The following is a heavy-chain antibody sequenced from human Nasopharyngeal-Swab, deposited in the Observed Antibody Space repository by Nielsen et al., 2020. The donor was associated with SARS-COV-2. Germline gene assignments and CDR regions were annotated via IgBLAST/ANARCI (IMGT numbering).Heavy chain of an antibody. D-gene: IGHD3-22*01. J-gene: IGHJ4*02. CDR3: ARIDYYRARSFDS. CDR1: GGSISSGGYY. V-gene: IGHV4-31*03. CDR2: IYYSGST. Sequence: SETLSLTCTVSGGSISSGGYYWSWIRQHPGKGLEWIGYIYYSGSTYYNPSLKSRVTISVDTSKNQFSLKLTSVTAADTAVYFCARIDYYRARSFDSWGQGTLVTVSS.